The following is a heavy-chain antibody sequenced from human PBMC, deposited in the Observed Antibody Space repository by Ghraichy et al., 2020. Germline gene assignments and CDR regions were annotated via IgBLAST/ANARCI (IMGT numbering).Heavy chain of an antibody. CDR2: IYYSGST. D-gene: IGHD3-3*01. Sequence: SETLSLTCTVSGDSISNYYWSWIRQPPGKGLEWIGYIYYSGSTNYNPSLKSRVTISVDTSKNQFSLKLNSVTAADTAVYYCANNITIFGPFDYWGQGTLVTVSS. CDR3: ANNITIFGPFDY. J-gene: IGHJ4*02. V-gene: IGHV4-59*01. CDR1: GDSISNYY.